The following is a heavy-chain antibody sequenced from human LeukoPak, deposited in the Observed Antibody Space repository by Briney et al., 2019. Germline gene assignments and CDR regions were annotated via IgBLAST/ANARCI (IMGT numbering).Heavy chain of an antibody. CDR1: GFTFSSYS. Sequence: GGSLRLSCAASGFTFSSYSMNWVRQAPGKGPEWVSSISSSSSYIYYADSVKGRFTISRDNAKNSLYLQMNSLRAEDTAVYYCASQSESAFDYWGQGTLVTVSS. J-gene: IGHJ4*02. CDR2: ISSSSSYI. V-gene: IGHV3-21*01. CDR3: ASQSESAFDY.